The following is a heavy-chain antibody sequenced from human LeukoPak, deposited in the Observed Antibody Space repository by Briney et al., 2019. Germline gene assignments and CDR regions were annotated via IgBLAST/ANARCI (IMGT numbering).Heavy chain of an antibody. J-gene: IGHJ3*02. D-gene: IGHD2-15*01. CDR1: GFTFSSYA. CDR2: ISYDGSNK. Sequence: GGSLRLSCAASGFTFSSYAMHWVRQAPGKGLEWVAVISYDGSNKYYADSVKGRFTISRDNSKNTLYLQMNRLRAEDTAVYYCARGRDNCSGGSCYTDDAFDIWGQGTMVTVSS. V-gene: IGHV3-30*04. CDR3: ARGRDNCSGGSCYTDDAFDI.